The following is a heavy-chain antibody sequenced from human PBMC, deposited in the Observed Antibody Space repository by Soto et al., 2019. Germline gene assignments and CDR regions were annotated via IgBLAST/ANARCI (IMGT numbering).Heavy chain of an antibody. CDR2: ISTNSKTT. D-gene: IGHD1-26*01. J-gene: IGHJ4*02. CDR1: GFTFTSYN. V-gene: IGHV3-48*02. Sequence: QLVESGGGLVQPGGSLRLSCAASGFTFTSYNMNWVRQAPGKGLEWVSYISTNSKTTYYADSVSGRFTISRDNAENSLYMQMEILRDEDTALSYCARSLDLSSGSGNSVAPGCDFWGQGTLVTVSS. CDR3: ARSLDLSSGSGNSVAPGCDF.